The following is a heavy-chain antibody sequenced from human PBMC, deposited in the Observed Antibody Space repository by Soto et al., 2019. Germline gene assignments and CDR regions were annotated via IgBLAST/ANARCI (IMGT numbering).Heavy chain of an antibody. D-gene: IGHD6-6*01. J-gene: IGHJ6*02. CDR1: GGSISSGGYY. Sequence: SETLSLTCTVSGGSISSGGYYWTWIRQHPGKGLEWIGYNYYSGITYYNPSLKSRVTISLYTSKNQFSLKLSSVTAADTALYYCARGSSIAGLYYGMDVWGQGTTVTVSS. CDR2: NYYSGIT. CDR3: ARGSSIAGLYYGMDV. V-gene: IGHV4-31*03.